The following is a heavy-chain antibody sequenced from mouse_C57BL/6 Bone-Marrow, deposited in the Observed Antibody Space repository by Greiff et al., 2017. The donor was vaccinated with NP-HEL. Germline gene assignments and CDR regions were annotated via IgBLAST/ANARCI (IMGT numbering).Heavy chain of an antibody. Sequence: QVQLQQPGAELVKPGASVKMSCKASGYTFTSYWITWVKQRPGQGLEWIGDIYPGSGSTNYNEKFKSKATLTVDTASRTAYMQLSSLTSEDSAVYYCARDYDGSSFAYWGQGTLVTVSA. J-gene: IGHJ3*01. D-gene: IGHD1-1*01. CDR3: ARDYDGSSFAY. CDR1: GYTFTSYW. V-gene: IGHV1-55*01. CDR2: IYPGSGST.